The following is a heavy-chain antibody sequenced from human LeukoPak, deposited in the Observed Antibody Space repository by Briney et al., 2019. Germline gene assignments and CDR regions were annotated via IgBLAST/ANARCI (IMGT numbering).Heavy chain of an antibody. CDR1: GFSFSSYW. CDR2: INSDGSTT. Sequence: GGSLRLSCAASGFSFSSYWMHWVRQAPGKGLVWISRINSDGSTTNYADSVNGRFTISRDNAKDTLYLQMNRLRVEDTAVYYCWVPATAGEADYWGQGTLVTVSS. V-gene: IGHV3-74*01. D-gene: IGHD2-2*01. CDR3: WVPATAGEADY. J-gene: IGHJ4*02.